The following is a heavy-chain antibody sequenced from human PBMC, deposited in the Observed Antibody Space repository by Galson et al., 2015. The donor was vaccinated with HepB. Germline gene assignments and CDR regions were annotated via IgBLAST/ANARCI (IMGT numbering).Heavy chain of an antibody. CDR1: YG. D-gene: IGHD6-13*01. Sequence: YGMHWVRQAPGKGLEWVAVISYDGSNKYYADSVKGRFTISRDNSKNTLYLQMNSLRAEDTAVYYCAGSGAARDYYYYMDVWGKGTTVTVSS. V-gene: IGHV3-30*03. CDR2: ISYDGSNK. J-gene: IGHJ6*03. CDR3: AGSGAARDYYYYMDV.